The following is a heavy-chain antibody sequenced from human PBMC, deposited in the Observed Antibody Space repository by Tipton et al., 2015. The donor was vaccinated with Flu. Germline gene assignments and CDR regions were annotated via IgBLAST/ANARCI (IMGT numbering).Heavy chain of an antibody. CDR1: GFTFHQYD. CDR3: AKETYTDNHYYYGMDV. D-gene: IGHD3-9*01. CDR2: ISWDTVTI. V-gene: IGHV3-9*01. J-gene: IGHJ6*02. Sequence: RSLRLSCAASGFTFHQYDMHWVRQAPGKGLEWVSGISWDTVTIGYATSVQGRFTISRDNRKNSLYLQMNSLTPEDTALYYCAKETYTDNHYYYGMDVWGQGTTVIVSS.